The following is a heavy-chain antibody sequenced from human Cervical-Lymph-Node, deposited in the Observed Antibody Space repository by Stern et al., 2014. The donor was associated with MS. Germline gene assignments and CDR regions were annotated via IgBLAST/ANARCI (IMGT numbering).Heavy chain of an antibody. CDR3: AREDELGGAA. CDR2: ISSSSRTI. V-gene: IGHV3-48*02. CDR1: GFTFSSYS. Sequence: VQLVQSGGGLVQPGGSLRLSCAASGFTFSSYSMNWVRQAPGKGLEWVSYISSSSRTIYYADSVKGRFTMSRDNAKTSLYMAMNSLRDEDTAVYYCAREDELGGAAWGQGTLVTVSS. J-gene: IGHJ5*02. D-gene: IGHD1-26*01.